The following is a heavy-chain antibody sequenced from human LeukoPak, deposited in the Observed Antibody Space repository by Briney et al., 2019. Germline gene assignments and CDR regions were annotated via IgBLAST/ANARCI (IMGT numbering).Heavy chain of an antibody. V-gene: IGHV4-34*01. Sequence: PSETLSLTCAVYGGSFSGYYWSWIRQPPGKGLEWIGEINHSGSTNYNPSLKSRVTISVDTSKNQFSLQLNSVTPEDTAVYYCARGLALLWFGEQTAFDPWGQGTLVTVSS. D-gene: IGHD3-10*01. CDR2: INHSGST. CDR3: ARGLALLWFGEQTAFDP. J-gene: IGHJ5*02. CDR1: GGSFSGYY.